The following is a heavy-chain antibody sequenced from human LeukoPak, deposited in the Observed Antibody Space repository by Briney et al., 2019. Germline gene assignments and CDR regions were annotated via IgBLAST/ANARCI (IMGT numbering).Heavy chain of an antibody. J-gene: IGHJ3*02. V-gene: IGHV4-39*01. CDR3: ASHQSRQDAFDI. Sequence: SETLSLTCTVSGGSISSSSYYWGWIRQPPGKGLEWIGRIYYSGSTYYNPSLKSRVTISVDTSKNQFSLKLSSVTAADTAVYYCASHQSRQDAFDIWGQGTMVTVSS. CDR1: GGSISSSSYY. CDR2: IYYSGST.